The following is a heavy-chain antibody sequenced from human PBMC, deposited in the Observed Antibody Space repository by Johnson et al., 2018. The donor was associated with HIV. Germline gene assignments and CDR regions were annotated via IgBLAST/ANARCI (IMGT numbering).Heavy chain of an antibody. CDR1: GFTFDDYA. CDR3: AKARVTWSSRGDAFDI. Sequence: VESGGGLVQPGRSLRLSCAASGFTFDDYAMHWVRQAPGTGLEWVSGISWNSGSIGYADSVKGRFTISRDNAKNSLYLQMNSLRAEDTALYYCAKARVTWSSRGDAFDIWGHGTMVTVSS. D-gene: IGHD5-18*01. V-gene: IGHV3-9*01. J-gene: IGHJ3*02. CDR2: ISWNSGSI.